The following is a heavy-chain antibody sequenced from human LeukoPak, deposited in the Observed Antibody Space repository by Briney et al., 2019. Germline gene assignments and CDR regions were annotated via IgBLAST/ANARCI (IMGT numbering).Heavy chain of an antibody. D-gene: IGHD4-17*01. Sequence: GGSLRLSCAASGFTFSSYSKNWVRQAPAEGLEWVSYISSSSSTIYYADSVKGRFTISRDNAKNSLYLQMNSLRAEDTAVYYCARDGYVYGDYLPIHDAFDIWGQGTMVTVSS. V-gene: IGHV3-48*01. CDR3: ARDGYVYGDYLPIHDAFDI. J-gene: IGHJ3*02. CDR1: GFTFSSYS. CDR2: ISSSSSTI.